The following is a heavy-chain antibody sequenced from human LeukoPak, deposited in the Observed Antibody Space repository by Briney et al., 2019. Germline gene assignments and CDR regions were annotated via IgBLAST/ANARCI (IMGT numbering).Heavy chain of an antibody. CDR3: AKDNGYDSSGYYTRGYFDY. D-gene: IGHD3-22*01. J-gene: IGHJ4*02. CDR2: INPNSGGT. CDR1: GYTFTGYY. Sequence: ASVKVSCKASGYTFTGYYMHWVRQAPGQGLEWMGWINPNSGGTNYAQKFQGRVTMTRDTSISTAYMELSRLRSDDTAVYYCAKDNGYDSSGYYTRGYFDYWGQGTLVTVSS. V-gene: IGHV1-2*02.